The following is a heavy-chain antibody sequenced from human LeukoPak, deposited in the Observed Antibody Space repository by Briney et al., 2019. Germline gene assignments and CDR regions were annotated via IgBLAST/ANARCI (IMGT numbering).Heavy chain of an antibody. CDR1: GFTFSSYE. J-gene: IGHJ6*02. CDR2: VSSSGSTI. Sequence: PGGSLRLSCAASGFTFSSYEMNWVRQAPGKGLEWVSYVSSSGSTIYYADSVKGRFTISRDNSKNTLYLQMNSLRAEDTAVYYCAREAGGRYSPYYYGMDVWGQGTTVTVSS. V-gene: IGHV3-48*03. D-gene: IGHD3-9*01. CDR3: AREAGGRYSPYYYGMDV.